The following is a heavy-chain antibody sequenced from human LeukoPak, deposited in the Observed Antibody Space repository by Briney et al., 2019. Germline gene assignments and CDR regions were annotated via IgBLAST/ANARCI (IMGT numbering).Heavy chain of an antibody. CDR2: IKQDGSEK. J-gene: IGHJ4*02. Sequence: GGSLRLSCAASGFTFSSYWMSWVRQAPGKGLEWVANIKQDGSEKYYVDSVKGRFTISRDNAKNSLYLQMNSLKAEDTAVYYCARDSRSGDFWSGTFDYWGQGTLVTVSS. D-gene: IGHD3-3*01. V-gene: IGHV3-7*01. CDR3: ARDSRSGDFWSGTFDY. CDR1: GFTFSSYW.